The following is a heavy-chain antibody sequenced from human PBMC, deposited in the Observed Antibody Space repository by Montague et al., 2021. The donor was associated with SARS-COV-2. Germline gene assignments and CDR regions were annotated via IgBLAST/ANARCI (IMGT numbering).Heavy chain of an antibody. D-gene: IGHD5-12*01. CDR1: GGSISSYY. Sequence: SETLSPTCTVSGGSISSYYWNWIRQSPGKGLEWIGYIYCSGSTKYNPSLKSRVTISVDTSKSQMSLRLNSVTAADTAVYYCAGDRGRFWHFDLWGRGTLVTVSS. CDR2: IYCSGST. CDR3: AGDRGRFWHFDL. J-gene: IGHJ2*01. V-gene: IGHV4-59*01.